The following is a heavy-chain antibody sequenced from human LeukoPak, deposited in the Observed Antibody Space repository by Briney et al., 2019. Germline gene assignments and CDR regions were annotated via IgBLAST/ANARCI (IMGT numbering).Heavy chain of an antibody. J-gene: IGHJ3*02. CDR3: AKDPGYCSGGSCYVGAFDI. CDR2: ISGSGGST. D-gene: IGHD2-15*01. Sequence: PGGFLRLSCAASGFTFSSYAMSWVRQAPGKGLEWVSAISGSGGSTYYADSVKGRFTISRDNSKNTLYLQMNSLRAEDTAVYYCAKDPGYCSGGSCYVGAFDIWGQGTMVTVSS. CDR1: GFTFSSYA. V-gene: IGHV3-23*01.